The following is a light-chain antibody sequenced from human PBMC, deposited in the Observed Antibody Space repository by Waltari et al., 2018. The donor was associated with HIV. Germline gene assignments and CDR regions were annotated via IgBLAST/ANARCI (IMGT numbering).Light chain of an antibody. CDR1: DIGAKS. CDR2: YNT. V-gene: IGLV3-21*04. CDR3: HVWDGSDYVSGV. J-gene: IGLJ3*02. Sequence: SYVLTQPPSVSEAPGKTATITCGGNDIGAKSVHWYQQKPGQAPVLVIYYNTDRPSGIPERFSGSNSGNTATLTISRAEAGDEADYYCHVWDGSDYVSGVFGGGTKVTVL.